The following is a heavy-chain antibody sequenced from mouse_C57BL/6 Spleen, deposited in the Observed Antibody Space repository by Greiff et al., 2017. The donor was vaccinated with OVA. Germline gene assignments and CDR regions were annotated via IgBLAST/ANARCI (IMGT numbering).Heavy chain of an antibody. J-gene: IGHJ2*01. CDR1: GYTFTSYW. Sequence: VQLQQPGAELVMPGASVKLSCKASGYTFTSYWMHWVKQRPGQGLEWIGEIDPSDSYTNYNQKFKGKSTLTVDKSSSTAYMQLSSLTSEDSAVYYCARGGYYSNSYYFDYWGQGTTLTVSS. D-gene: IGHD2-5*01. V-gene: IGHV1-69*01. CDR3: ARGGYYSNSYYFDY. CDR2: IDPSDSYT.